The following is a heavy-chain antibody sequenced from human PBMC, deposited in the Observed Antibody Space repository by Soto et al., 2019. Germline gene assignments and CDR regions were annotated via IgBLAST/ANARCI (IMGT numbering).Heavy chain of an antibody. CDR3: ARHGSNYYGSGSYYNEDYYYYGMDV. Sequence: PGESRKISCKGSGYSFTSYWIGWVRQMPGKGLEWVGIIYPGDSDTRYSPSFQGQVTISADKSISTAYLQWSSLKASDTAMYYCARHGSNYYGSGSYYNEDYYYYGMDVWGQGTTVTVSS. V-gene: IGHV5-51*01. CDR2: IYPGDSDT. CDR1: GYSFTSYW. J-gene: IGHJ6*02. D-gene: IGHD3-10*01.